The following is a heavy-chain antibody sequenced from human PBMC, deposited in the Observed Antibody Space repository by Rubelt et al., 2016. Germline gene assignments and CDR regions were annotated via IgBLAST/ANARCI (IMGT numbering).Heavy chain of an antibody. CDR1: GGTFSSYA. CDR2: IIPILGIA. V-gene: IGHV1-69*04. Sequence: QVQLVQSGAEVKKPGSSVKVSCKASGGTFSSYAISWVRQAPGRGLEWMGRIIPILGIANYAQKFQGRVTITADKSTSTAYMELSSLRSEDTAVYYCARGAGISGSYTPDYWGQGTLVTVSS. J-gene: IGHJ4*02. CDR3: ARGAGISGSYTPDY. D-gene: IGHD1-26*01.